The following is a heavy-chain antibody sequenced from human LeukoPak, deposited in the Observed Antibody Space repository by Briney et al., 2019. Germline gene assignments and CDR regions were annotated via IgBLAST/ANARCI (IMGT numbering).Heavy chain of an antibody. CDR2: IYPGDSDT. Sequence: GESLKISCKGAGYSVTSYWIGWVRQMPGKGLEGMGIIYPGDSDTRYNPSFQGQVTISADKSTSTAYLQWSSLKASDTAMYYCARGDGTRLDYWGQGTLVTVSS. J-gene: IGHJ4*02. D-gene: IGHD1-7*01. CDR3: ARGDGTRLDY. V-gene: IGHV5-51*01. CDR1: GYSVTSYW.